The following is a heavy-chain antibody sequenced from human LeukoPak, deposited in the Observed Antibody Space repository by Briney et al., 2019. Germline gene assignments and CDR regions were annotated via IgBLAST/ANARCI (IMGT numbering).Heavy chain of an antibody. V-gene: IGHV4-39*01. D-gene: IGHD1-26*01. Sequence: SETLSLTCNVSGDSVTSESFYWGWVRQPPGKGLEWIGSIYYSGSTYYNASLKSRVTISIDTSKNQFSLRLSSVTAADTAVYYCAKSGGYGLIDYWGQGTLVTVSS. CDR2: IYYSGST. CDR3: AKSGGYGLIDY. J-gene: IGHJ4*02. CDR1: GDSVTSESFY.